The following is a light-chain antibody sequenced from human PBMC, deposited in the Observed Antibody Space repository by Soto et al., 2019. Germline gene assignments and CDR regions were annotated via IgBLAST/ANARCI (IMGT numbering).Light chain of an antibody. Sequence: QSALTQPASVSGSPGQSVTISCTGTSSDVGAWNFVSWYQQHPGKAPKLMIYGVSSRPSGVSDRFSGSKSGDTASLTISGLQPEDEADYYCSSYTSSTTLIFGGRTKRTVL. CDR1: SSDVGAWNF. V-gene: IGLV2-14*01. CDR2: GVS. CDR3: SSYTSSTTLI. J-gene: IGLJ2*01.